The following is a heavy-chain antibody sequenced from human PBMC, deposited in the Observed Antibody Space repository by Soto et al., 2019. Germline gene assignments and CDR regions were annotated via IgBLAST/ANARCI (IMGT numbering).Heavy chain of an antibody. V-gene: IGHV6-1*01. Sequence: PSQTLSLTCAISGDSVSSNSAAWNWIRQSPSRGLEWLGRTYYRSKWYNDYAVSVKSRITINPDTSKNQFSLQLNSVTPEDTAVYYCAKRDGGGVVIINFAYYFDYWGQGTLVTVSS. CDR3: AKRDGGGVVIINFAYYFDY. D-gene: IGHD3-3*01. J-gene: IGHJ4*02. CDR2: TYYRSKWYN. CDR1: GDSVSSNSAA.